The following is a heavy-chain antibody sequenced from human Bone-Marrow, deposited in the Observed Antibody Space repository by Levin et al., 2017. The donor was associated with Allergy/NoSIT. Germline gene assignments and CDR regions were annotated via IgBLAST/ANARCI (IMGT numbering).Heavy chain of an antibody. V-gene: IGHV3-21*01. D-gene: IGHD3-9*01. CDR3: ARDQRRYFDSYYYYYMDV. J-gene: IGHJ6*03. CDR1: GFTFSSYS. Sequence: AGGSLRLSCAASGFTFSSYSMNWVRQAPGKGLEWVSSISSSSSYIYYADSVKGRFTISRDNAKNSLYLQMNSLRAEDTAVYYCARDQRRYFDSYYYYYMDVWGKGTTVTVSS. CDR2: ISSSSSYI.